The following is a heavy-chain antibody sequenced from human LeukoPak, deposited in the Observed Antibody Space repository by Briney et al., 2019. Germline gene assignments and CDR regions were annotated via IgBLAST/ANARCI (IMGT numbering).Heavy chain of an antibody. D-gene: IGHD4-17*01. J-gene: IGHJ4*02. CDR1: GGSISSYY. CDR2: IYYSGST. Sequence: SETLSLTCTVSGGSISSYYWSWIRQPPGKGLEWIGYIYYSGSTNYNPSLKSRVTISVDTSKNQFSLKLSSVTAADTAVYYCARVFGGDYGDYWGQGTLVTVSS. V-gene: IGHV4-59*01. CDR3: ARVFGGDYGDY.